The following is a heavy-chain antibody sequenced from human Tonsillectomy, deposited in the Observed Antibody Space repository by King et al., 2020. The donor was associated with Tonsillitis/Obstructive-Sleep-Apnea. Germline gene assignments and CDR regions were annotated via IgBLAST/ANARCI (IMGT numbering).Heavy chain of an antibody. CDR3: ERANGDSTRFDY. Sequence: VQLQQSGPGLVKPSQTLSITCAISGDSVPSNSSALSWIRQSQSRGLEWLGRTYYRSKWYKGYALAVKSRLTINPDTSKNHLSLQLNSVTPEDTAVYYRERANGDSTRFDYCGQGTLVTVSS. D-gene: IGHD4-17*01. J-gene: IGHJ4*02. CDR2: TYYRSKWYK. V-gene: IGHV6-1*01. CDR1: GDSVPSNSSA.